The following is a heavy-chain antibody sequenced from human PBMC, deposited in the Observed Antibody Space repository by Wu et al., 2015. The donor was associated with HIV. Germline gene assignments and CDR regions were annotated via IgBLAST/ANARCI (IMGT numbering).Heavy chain of an antibody. V-gene: IGHV1-69*15. CDR1: GNIFSKYS. CDR2: IIPIFGTA. J-gene: IGHJ3*02. Sequence: QVQLVQSGAEVKKPGSSVKVSCKASGNIFSKYSINWVRQAPGQGLEWMGRIIPIFGTANYAQKFQGRVTITADESTSTAYMELSSLRSEDTAVYYCARGHVWFGDHTRKAGAFDIWGQGTMVTVSS. D-gene: IGHD3-10*01. CDR3: ARGHVWFGDHTRKAGAFDI.